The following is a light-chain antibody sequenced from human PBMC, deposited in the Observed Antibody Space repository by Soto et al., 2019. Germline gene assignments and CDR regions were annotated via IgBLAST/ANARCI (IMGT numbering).Light chain of an antibody. Sequence: DIQMTQSPSTLSASVGDRVTIACRASQSISEFLAWYQRKPGKAPELLIYDASNLETGVPSRFSGSGSGTEFTLTITSRQPNDFASNYCNQYSNYPLTFGGGPGLE. CDR1: QSISEF. CDR3: NQYSNYPLT. CDR2: DAS. J-gene: IGKJ4*01. V-gene: IGKV1-5*01.